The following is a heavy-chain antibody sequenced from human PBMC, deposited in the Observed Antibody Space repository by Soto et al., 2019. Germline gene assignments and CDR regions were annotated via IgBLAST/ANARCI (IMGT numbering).Heavy chain of an antibody. CDR2: IIPIFGTA. J-gene: IGHJ4*02. CDR1: GGTFSSYA. V-gene: IGHV1-69*13. CDR3: ARGHLDYYDSSGYYYIPHY. D-gene: IGHD3-22*01. Sequence: GASVKVSCKASGGTFSSYAISWVRQAPGQGLEWMGGIIPIFGTANYAQKFQGGVTITADESTSTAYMELSSLRSEDTAVYYCARGHLDYYDSSGYYYIPHYWGQGTLVTVSS.